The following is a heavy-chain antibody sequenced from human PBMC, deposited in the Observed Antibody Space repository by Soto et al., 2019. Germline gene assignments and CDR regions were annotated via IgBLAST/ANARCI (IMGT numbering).Heavy chain of an antibody. J-gene: IGHJ5*02. CDR1: GFTFSSYW. D-gene: IGHD3-16*01. CDR2: IKQDGSEK. CDR3: ARDVGDLGDAWFDP. Sequence: GGSLRLSCAASGFTFSSYWMSWVRQAPGKGLEWVANIKQDGSEKYYVDSVKGRFTISRDNAKNSLYLQMNSLRAEDTAVYYCARDVGDLGDAWFDPWGQGTLVTVSS. V-gene: IGHV3-7*03.